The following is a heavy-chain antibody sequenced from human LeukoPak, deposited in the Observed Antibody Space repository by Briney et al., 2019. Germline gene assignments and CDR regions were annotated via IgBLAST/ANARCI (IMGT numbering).Heavy chain of an antibody. J-gene: IGHJ3*02. Sequence: GGSLRLSCAASGFTFSSYSMNWVRQAPGKGLEWVAVISYDGSNKYYADSVKGRFTISRDNSKNTLYLQVNSLRAEDTAVYYCARDPGDAFDIWGQGTMVTVSS. CDR3: ARDPGDAFDI. CDR2: ISYDGSNK. CDR1: GFTFSSYS. V-gene: IGHV3-30*03.